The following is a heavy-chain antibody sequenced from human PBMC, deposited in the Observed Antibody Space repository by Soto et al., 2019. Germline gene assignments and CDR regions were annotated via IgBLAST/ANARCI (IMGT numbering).Heavy chain of an antibody. J-gene: IGHJ6*02. V-gene: IGHV3-30*18. CDR1: GFTFSSYG. Sequence: PGGSLRLSCAASGFTFSSYGMHWVRQAPGKGLEWVAVISYDGSNKYYADSVKGRFTISRDNSKNTLYLQMNSLRAEDTAVYYCAKEPPPWPGRYYYGMDVWGQGTTVTVSS. CDR3: AKEPPPWPGRYYYGMDV. CDR2: ISYDGSNK.